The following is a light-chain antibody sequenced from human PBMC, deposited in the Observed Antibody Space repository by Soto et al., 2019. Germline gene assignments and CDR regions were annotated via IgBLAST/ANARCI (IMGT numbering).Light chain of an antibody. CDR1: QSVSSN. V-gene: IGKV3-15*01. Sequence: EIVMTQSPATLSVSPGERATLSCRASQSVSSNLAWYQQKPGQAPRLLIYGASTRATGIPARFSGSGSGTEFTLTISSLQSDEFASYYCQQYNSYPITVGQGTRLEIK. CDR2: GAS. CDR3: QQYNSYPIT. J-gene: IGKJ5*01.